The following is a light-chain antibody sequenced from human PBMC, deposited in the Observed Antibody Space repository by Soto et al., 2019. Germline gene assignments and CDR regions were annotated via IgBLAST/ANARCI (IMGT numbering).Light chain of an antibody. CDR1: SSNIGSRY. CDR2: WND. V-gene: IGLV1-47*01. CDR3: GAWDDRLSGYF. J-gene: IGLJ1*01. Sequence: QSVLTQPPSSSGSHGQRVTISCSESSSNIGSRYVYWYQVVPGTAPKLLIYWNDQRPSGVPDRFSGSKSGTSASLAISGLRSEDEADYYCGAWDDRLSGYFFGSGTKVTVL.